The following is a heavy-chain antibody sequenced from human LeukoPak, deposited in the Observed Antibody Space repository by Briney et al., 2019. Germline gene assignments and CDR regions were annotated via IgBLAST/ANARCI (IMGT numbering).Heavy chain of an antibody. CDR1: GYTFNSYA. D-gene: IGHD6-13*01. CDR2: ISTYNGIT. Sequence: GALVKVSCKASGYTFNSYAITWVRQAPGQGLEWMGWISTYNGITSYAQKLQGRVTMTTDTSSTTAYMELRSLRSDDTALYYCARDRGLRATAGTRIDFWGQGTLVTVSS. V-gene: IGHV1-18*01. J-gene: IGHJ4*02. CDR3: ARDRGLRATAGTRIDF.